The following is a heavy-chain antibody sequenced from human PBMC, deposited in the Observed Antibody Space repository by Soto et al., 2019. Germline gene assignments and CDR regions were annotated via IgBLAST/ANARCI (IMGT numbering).Heavy chain of an antibody. J-gene: IGHJ6*02. Sequence: ASVKVSCKASGDTFTSYDINWRRQATGQGLEWMGWMNHNSGNTGCAQKFQGRDTMNRNTSISTAYMELSSLRSEDTAVYYCARGLGAAAGIFYYYYYGMDVWGQGTTVTVSS. CDR1: GDTFTSYD. CDR3: ARGLGAAAGIFYYYYYGMDV. D-gene: IGHD6-13*01. V-gene: IGHV1-8*01. CDR2: MNHNSGNT.